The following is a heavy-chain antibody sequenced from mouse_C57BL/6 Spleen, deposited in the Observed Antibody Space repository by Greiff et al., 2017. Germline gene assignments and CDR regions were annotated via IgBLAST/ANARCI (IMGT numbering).Heavy chain of an antibody. D-gene: IGHD1-1*01. Sequence: QVQLQQSGAELARPGASVKMSCKASGYTFTSYTMHWVKQRPGQGLEWIGYINPSSGYTTNNQKCKDKATLTADKSSSTAYMQLSSLTSEYSAVYYCARSGLLPFAYWGQGTLVTVSA. CDR1: GYTFTSYT. J-gene: IGHJ3*01. CDR3: ARSGLLPFAY. CDR2: INPSSGYT. V-gene: IGHV1-4*01.